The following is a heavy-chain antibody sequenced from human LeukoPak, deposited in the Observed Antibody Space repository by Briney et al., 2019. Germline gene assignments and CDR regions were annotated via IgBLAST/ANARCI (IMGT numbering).Heavy chain of an antibody. CDR3: AREVVIFPDYYYYGMDV. D-gene: IGHD2/OR15-2a*01. CDR1: GFPFRDYY. CDR2: ISRSGDTL. J-gene: IGHJ6*02. Sequence: GGSLRLSCAASGFPFRDYYMTWIRQAPGKGLEWISYISRSGDTLYYADSVEGRFTVSRDNAKNSLFLQMNSLRADDTAVYYCAREVVIFPDYYYYGMDVWGQGTTVTVSS. V-gene: IGHV3-11*01.